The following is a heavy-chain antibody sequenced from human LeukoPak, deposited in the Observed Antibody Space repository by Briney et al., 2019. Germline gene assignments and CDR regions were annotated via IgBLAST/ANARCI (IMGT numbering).Heavy chain of an antibody. J-gene: IGHJ5*02. CDR3: ARESTSITMVRGVIITRWFDP. CDR2: INAGNGNT. D-gene: IGHD3-10*01. CDR1: GYTFTSYA. Sequence: ASVKVSCKASGYTFTSYAMHWVRQAPGQRLEWMGWINAGNGNTKYSQEFQGRVTITRDTSASTAYMELSSLRSENMAVYYCARESTSITMVRGVIITRWFDPWGQGTLVTVSS. V-gene: IGHV1-3*03.